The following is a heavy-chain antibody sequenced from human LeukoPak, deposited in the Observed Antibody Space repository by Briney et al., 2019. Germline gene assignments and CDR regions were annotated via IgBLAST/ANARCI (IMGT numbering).Heavy chain of an antibody. CDR2: ISSSGSTI. CDR3: ARAPYSSSWYGPYFDY. J-gene: IGHJ4*02. CDR1: GFTFSDYY. D-gene: IGHD6-13*01. V-gene: IGHV3-11*04. Sequence: GGSLRLSCAASGFTFSDYYMSWIRQAPGKGLEWVSYISSSGSTIYYAGSVKGRFTISRDNAKNSLYLQMNSLRAEDTAVYYCARAPYSSSWYGPYFDYWGQGTLVTVSS.